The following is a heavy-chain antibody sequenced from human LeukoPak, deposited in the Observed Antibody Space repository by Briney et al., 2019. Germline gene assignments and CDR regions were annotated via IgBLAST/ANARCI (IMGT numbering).Heavy chain of an antibody. CDR2: INHSGST. D-gene: IGHD3-3*01. CDR3: AGGPGVYDFWSGYYKQTYYFDY. CDR1: GGSFSGYY. V-gene: IGHV4-34*01. Sequence: SETLSLTCAVYGGSFSGYYWSWIRQPPGKGLEWIGEINHSGSTNYNPSLKSRVTISVDTSKNQFSLKLSSVTAADTAVYYCAGGPGVYDFWSGYYKQTYYFDYWGQGTLVTVSS. J-gene: IGHJ4*02.